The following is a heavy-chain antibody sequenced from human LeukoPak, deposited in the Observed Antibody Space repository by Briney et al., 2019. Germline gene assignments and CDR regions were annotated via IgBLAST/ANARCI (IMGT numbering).Heavy chain of an antibody. CDR2: INQDASEK. CDR1: GLTFSGYW. D-gene: IGHD3-10*01. J-gene: IGHJ4*02. CDR3: ASYYYGSGTSLGY. V-gene: IGHV3-7*01. Sequence: PGGSLRLSCAVTGLTFSGYWVTWVRQAPGKGLEWVANINQDASEKYYVESAKGRFAISRDNAKNSLYLQMNSLRAEDTAVYYCASYYYGSGTSLGYWGQGTLVTVSS.